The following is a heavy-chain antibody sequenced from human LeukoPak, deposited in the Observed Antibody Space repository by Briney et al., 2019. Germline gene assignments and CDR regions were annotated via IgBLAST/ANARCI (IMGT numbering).Heavy chain of an antibody. V-gene: IGHV1-18*01. CDR3: ARDLIAAAGTSAISVY. CDR2: ISAYNGNT. CDR1: GYTFTSYG. Sequence: ASVKVSCKASGYTFTSYGISWVRQAPGQGLEWMGWISAYNGNTNYAQKLQGRVTMTTDTSTSAAYMELRSLRSDDTAVYYCARDLIAAAGTSAISVYWGQGTLVTVSS. D-gene: IGHD6-13*01. J-gene: IGHJ4*02.